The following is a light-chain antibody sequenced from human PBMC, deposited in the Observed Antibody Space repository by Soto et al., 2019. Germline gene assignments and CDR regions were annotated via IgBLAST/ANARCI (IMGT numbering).Light chain of an antibody. CDR2: GAS. V-gene: IGKV3-15*01. J-gene: IGKJ4*01. CDR1: QSVSNN. Sequence: EIVMTQSPATLSVSPGERATRSCRASQSVSNNLAWYQQKPGQAPRLLIYGASTRATGIPARFSGSGSGTEFTLTISSLQSEDFAVYYCQQYNSWPLTCGGGTKVATK. CDR3: QQYNSWPLT.